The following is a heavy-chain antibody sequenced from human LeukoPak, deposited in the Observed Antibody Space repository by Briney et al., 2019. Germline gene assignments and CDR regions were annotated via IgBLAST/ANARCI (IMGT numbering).Heavy chain of an antibody. CDR3: ARGPADYGDYVVWFSYFDY. D-gene: IGHD4-17*01. CDR2: IYYSGST. V-gene: IGHV4-59*12. CDR1: GGSISSYY. Sequence: PSETLSLTCTVSGGSISSYYWSWIRQPPGKGLEWIGYIYYSGSTNYNPSLKSRVTISVDTSKNQFSLKLSSVTAADTAVYYCARGPADYGDYVVWFSYFDYWGQGTLVTVSS. J-gene: IGHJ4*02.